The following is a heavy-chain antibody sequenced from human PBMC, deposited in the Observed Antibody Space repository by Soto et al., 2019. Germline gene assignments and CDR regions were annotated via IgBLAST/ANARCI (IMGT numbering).Heavy chain of an antibody. CDR2: ISYDGDNK. V-gene: IGHV3-30*14. D-gene: IGHD3-9*01. CDR1: GFTFSGSE. CDR3: ARASYFSEKTAYYAKSFKWFDP. J-gene: IGHJ5*02. Sequence: QVQLLESGGGVVQSGRSLRLSCAASGFTFSGSEMHWVRQAPGKGLEWVAFISYDGDNKYYADSVKGRFTVSRDNSRNTLHLQMDSLRPDDTAVYYCARASYFSEKTAYYAKSFKWFDPWGQGTLLTVSS.